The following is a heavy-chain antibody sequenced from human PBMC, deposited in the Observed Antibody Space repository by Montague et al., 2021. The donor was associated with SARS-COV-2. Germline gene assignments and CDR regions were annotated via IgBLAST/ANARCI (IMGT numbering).Heavy chain of an antibody. D-gene: IGHD6-13*01. V-gene: IGHV1-2*02. CDR1: GYPFTGYY. J-gene: IGHJ6*02. CDR3: ARVGAAAGLYYYYGMDV. CDR2: INPNSGGT. Sequence: SVKVSCKASGYPFTGYYMHWLRQAPGQGLEWMGWINPNSGGTNYAQKFQGRVTMTRDTSISTAYMELSRLRSDDTAVYYCARVGAAAGLYYYYGMDVWGQGTTVTVSS.